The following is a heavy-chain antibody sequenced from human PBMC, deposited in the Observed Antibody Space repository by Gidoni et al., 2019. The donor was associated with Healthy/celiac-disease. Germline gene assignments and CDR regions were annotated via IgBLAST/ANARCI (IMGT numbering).Heavy chain of an antibody. CDR1: GYTFTSYY. Sequence: QVQLVQSGAEVKKPGASVKVSCKASGYTFTSYYMHWVRQARGQGLEWMGIINPSGGITIYAQNCQGRVTMPRDTPTSTVYMELSSLGSEDTAVYYCARIGGVGGWGQGTLVTVSS. J-gene: IGHJ4*02. CDR3: ARIGGVGG. V-gene: IGHV1-46*01. D-gene: IGHD1-26*01. CDR2: INPSGGIT.